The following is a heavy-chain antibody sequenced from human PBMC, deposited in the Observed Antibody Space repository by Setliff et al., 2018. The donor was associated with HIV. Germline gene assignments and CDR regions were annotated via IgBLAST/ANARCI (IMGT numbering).Heavy chain of an antibody. CDR3: AKDRGDYDFWSGYYVY. CDR1: GFAFKNYA. Sequence: PGESLKISCAASGFAFKNYAMSWVRQAPGKGLEWVSGIGGSGAKTNYADSVKGRFTISRDNSKNTLYLQMSSLRAEDTAVYYCAKDRGDYDFWSGYYVYWGQGTPVTVSP. V-gene: IGHV3-23*01. D-gene: IGHD3-3*01. J-gene: IGHJ4*02. CDR2: IGGSGAKT.